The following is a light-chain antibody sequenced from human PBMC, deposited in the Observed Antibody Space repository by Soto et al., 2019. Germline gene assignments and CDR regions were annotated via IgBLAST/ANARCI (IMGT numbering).Light chain of an antibody. CDR1: QSLSSSY. J-gene: IGKJ1*01. CDR2: GTS. V-gene: IGKV3-20*01. CDR3: QRFGTSPPWT. Sequence: EIVLTQSPGTLSFSPGERATLSCRAIQSLSSSYLAWYQQKPGQAPRLLIYGTSIRATGIPDRFSGSGSGTDFTLTITRLEPEDFAVYYCQRFGTSPPWTFGQGTKVDI.